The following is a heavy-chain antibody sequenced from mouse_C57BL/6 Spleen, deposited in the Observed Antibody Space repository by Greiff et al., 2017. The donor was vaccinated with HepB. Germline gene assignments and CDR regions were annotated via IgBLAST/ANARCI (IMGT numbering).Heavy chain of an antibody. CDR2: ISSGGSYT. D-gene: IGHD2-1*01. J-gene: IGHJ3*01. Sequence: EVKLQESGGDLVKPGGSLKLSCAASGFTFSSYGMSWVRQTPDKRLEWVATISSGGSYTYYPDSVKGRFTISRDNAKNTLYLQMSSLKSEDTAMYYCARYGNYEAWFAYWGQGTLVTVSA. V-gene: IGHV5-6*01. CDR3: ARYGNYEAWFAY. CDR1: GFTFSSYG.